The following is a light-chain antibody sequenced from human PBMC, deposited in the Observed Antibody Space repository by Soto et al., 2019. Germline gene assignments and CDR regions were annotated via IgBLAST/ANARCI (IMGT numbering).Light chain of an antibody. CDR3: QQRSVWPPAT. Sequence: EIVLTQSPATLSLSPGERATLSCRASQSVNSYLAWYQQKPGQAPRLLIYDASNRATGIPARFSGSGSGTDFTLTISSLEPEDFAVYYCQQRSVWPPATFGQGTKLELK. V-gene: IGKV3-11*01. J-gene: IGKJ2*01. CDR1: QSVNSY. CDR2: DAS.